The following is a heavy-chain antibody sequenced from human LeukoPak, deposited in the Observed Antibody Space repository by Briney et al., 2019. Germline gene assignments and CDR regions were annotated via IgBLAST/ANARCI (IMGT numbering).Heavy chain of an antibody. Sequence: GGSLRLSCAAPGFTFSSYAMSWVRQAPGKGLEWVSAISGSGGSTYYADSVKGRFTISRDNSKNTLYLQMNSLRAEDTAVHYCAKDSTSSGWYRGTGAFDIWGQGTMVTVSS. J-gene: IGHJ3*02. CDR2: ISGSGGST. D-gene: IGHD6-19*01. V-gene: IGHV3-23*01. CDR3: AKDSTSSGWYRGTGAFDI. CDR1: GFTFSSYA.